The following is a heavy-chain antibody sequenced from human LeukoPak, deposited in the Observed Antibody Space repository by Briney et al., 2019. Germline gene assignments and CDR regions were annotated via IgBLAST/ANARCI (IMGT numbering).Heavy chain of an antibody. CDR3: ARGWFAADIRYFQE. CDR2: IIPILGIA. V-gene: IGHV1-69*04. Sequence: ASVTVSFTASGGTFSSYAISWVRQAPGQGLEWMGRIIPILGIANYAQKFQGRVTITADKSTSTAYMELSSLRSEDTAVYYCARGWFAADIRYFQEWGQGTLLTVSS. CDR1: GGTFSSYA. D-gene: IGHD2-2*02. J-gene: IGHJ1*01.